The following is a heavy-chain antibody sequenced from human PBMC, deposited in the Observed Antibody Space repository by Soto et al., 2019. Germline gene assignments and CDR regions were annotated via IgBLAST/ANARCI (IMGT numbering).Heavy chain of an antibody. D-gene: IGHD1-1*01. CDR2: VSGSGGST. J-gene: IGHJ4*02. Sequence: GGSLRLSCAASGFTFSSYAMSWVRQAPGKGLEWVSAVSGSGGSTYYADSVKGRFTISRDNSKNTLYLQMTNLRVEDTAVYYCVRGPNSLDYWAQGTLVTVSS. CDR3: VRGPNSLDY. V-gene: IGHV3-23*01. CDR1: GFTFSSYA.